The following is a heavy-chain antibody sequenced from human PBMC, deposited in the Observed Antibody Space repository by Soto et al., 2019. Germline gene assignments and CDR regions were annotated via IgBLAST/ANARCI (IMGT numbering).Heavy chain of an antibody. CDR3: AGEATDYGDYIRRRWFDP. Sequence: QVQLVQSGAEVKKPGSSVKVSCKASGGTFSSYTISWVRQAPGQGLEWMGRIIPILGIANYAQKFQGRVTITADKSTSKAYMELSSLRAEDTAVYYCAGEATDYGDYIRRRWFDPWGQGTLVNVSS. V-gene: IGHV1-69*02. CDR1: GGTFSSYT. CDR2: IIPILGIA. J-gene: IGHJ5*02. D-gene: IGHD4-17*01.